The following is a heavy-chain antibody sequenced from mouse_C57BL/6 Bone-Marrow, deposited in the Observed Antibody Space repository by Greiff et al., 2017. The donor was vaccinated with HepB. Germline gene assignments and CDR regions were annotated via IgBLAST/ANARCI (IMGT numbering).Heavy chain of an antibody. V-gene: IGHV14-4*01. J-gene: IGHJ2*01. CDR3: TTEDGSSYENFDY. Sequence: EVHLVESGAELVRPGASVKLSCTASGFNIKDDYMHWVKQRPEQGLEWIGWIDPENGDTEYDSKFQGKATITADTSSNTAYLQLSSLTSEDAAVYYCTTEDGSSYENFDYWGQGTTLTVSS. D-gene: IGHD1-1*01. CDR1: GFNIKDDY. CDR2: IDPENGDT.